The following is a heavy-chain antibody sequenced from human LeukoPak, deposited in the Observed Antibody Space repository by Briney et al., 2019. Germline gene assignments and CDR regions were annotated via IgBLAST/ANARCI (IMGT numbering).Heavy chain of an antibody. CDR1: GFTFSSHW. V-gene: IGHV3-7*01. CDR3: ARDAYYYDSSGRTEEYYYYYYMDV. J-gene: IGHJ6*03. CDR2: IKQDGSEK. D-gene: IGHD3-22*01. Sequence: PGGSLRLSCAASGFTFSSHWMSWVRQAPGKGLEWVANIKQDGSEKYYVDSVKGRFTISRDNAKNSLYLQMNSLRAEDTAVYYCARDAYYYDSSGRTEEYYYYYYMDVWGKGTTVTISS.